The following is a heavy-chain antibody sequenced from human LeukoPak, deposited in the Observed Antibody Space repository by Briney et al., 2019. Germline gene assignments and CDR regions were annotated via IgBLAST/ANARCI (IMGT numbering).Heavy chain of an antibody. CDR3: ARGPPFGRDCSTTSCYQDY. CDR1: RFTFSTYR. V-gene: IGHV3-21*01. J-gene: IGHJ4*02. Sequence: GGSLRLSCAASRFTFSTYRMDWVRQAPGQGLEWVSSISSTSSYIYYADSVRGRFTISRDNAKNSLYLQMNSLRAEDTAVYYCARGPPFGRDCSTTSCYQDYWGQGTLVTVSS. D-gene: IGHD2-2*01. CDR2: ISSTSSYI.